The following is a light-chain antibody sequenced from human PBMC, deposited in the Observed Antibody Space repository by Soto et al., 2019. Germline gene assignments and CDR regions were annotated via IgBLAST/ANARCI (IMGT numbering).Light chain of an antibody. CDR3: QQLNSYPLT. CDR2: AAS. Sequence: DIQLTQSPSFLSAAVGDRVTITCRASQGISSDLAWYQQKPGRAPKLLIYAASTLESGVPSRFSGSGSGTEFPLAISSLQPEDFASYYCQQLNSYPLTFGGGTKVEIK. V-gene: IGKV1-9*01. CDR1: QGISSD. J-gene: IGKJ4*01.